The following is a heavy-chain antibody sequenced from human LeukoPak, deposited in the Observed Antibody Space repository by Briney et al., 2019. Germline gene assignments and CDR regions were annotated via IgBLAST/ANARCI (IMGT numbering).Heavy chain of an antibody. V-gene: IGHV3-23*01. CDR1: GFTFSSYA. Sequence: GGSLRLSCTASGFTFSSYAMSWVRQAPGKGLEWVSAISDSGGSTYYADSVKGRFTISGDNSKNTLYLQMNSLRAEDTAVYYCARRAAGYYDSSAYYNYWGQGTLVTVSS. D-gene: IGHD3-22*01. CDR2: ISDSGGST. CDR3: ARRAAGYYDSSAYYNY. J-gene: IGHJ4*02.